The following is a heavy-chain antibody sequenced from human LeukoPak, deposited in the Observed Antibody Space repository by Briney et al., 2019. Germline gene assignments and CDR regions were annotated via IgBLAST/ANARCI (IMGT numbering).Heavy chain of an antibody. CDR2: IYHSGST. CDR3: ARERRVRYFDWSNWFDP. V-gene: IGHV4-38-2*02. CDR1: GGSISSYY. Sequence: SETLSLTCTVSGGSISSYYWGWIRQPPGKGLEWIGSIYHSGSTYYNPSLKSRVTISVDTSKNQFSLKLSSVTAADTAVYYCARERRVRYFDWSNWFDPWGQGTLVTVSS. D-gene: IGHD3-9*01. J-gene: IGHJ5*02.